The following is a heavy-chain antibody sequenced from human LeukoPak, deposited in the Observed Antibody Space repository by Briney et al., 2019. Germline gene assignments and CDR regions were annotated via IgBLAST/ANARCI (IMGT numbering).Heavy chain of an antibody. CDR1: GFILNYYS. CDR3: ARPAAGGAVAQLDN. Sequence: PGGSLTLSCATSGFILNYYSMSWVRQAPGKGLEWTSYISSSRSYTNYAGSLQGRFTISRDNAKHSLFLQMNSLRAEDTAVYYCARPAAGGAVAQLDNWGQGTLVTVSS. J-gene: IGHJ4*02. V-gene: IGHV3-11*03. CDR2: ISSSRSYT. D-gene: IGHD6-19*01.